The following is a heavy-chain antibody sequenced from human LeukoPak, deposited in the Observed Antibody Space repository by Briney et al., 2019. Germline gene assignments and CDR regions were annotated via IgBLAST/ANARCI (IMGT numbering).Heavy chain of an antibody. Sequence: PSETLSLTCTVSGGSISSGSYYWSWIRQPAGKGLEWVGRIYTSGSTNYNPSLKSRVTISVDTSKNQFSLKLSSVTAADTAVYYCARVYDFWSGYPYDAFDIWGQGTMATVSS. CDR3: ARVYDFWSGYPYDAFDI. J-gene: IGHJ3*02. CDR1: GGSISSGSYY. CDR2: IYTSGST. V-gene: IGHV4-61*02. D-gene: IGHD3-3*01.